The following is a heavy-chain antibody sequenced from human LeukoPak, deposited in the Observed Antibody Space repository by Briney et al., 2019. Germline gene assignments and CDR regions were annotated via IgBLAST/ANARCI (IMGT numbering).Heavy chain of an antibody. CDR2: ISAYNGNT. J-gene: IGHJ3*02. Sequence: ASVKVSCKASGYTFTSYGISWVRQAPGQGLEWMGWISAYNGNTNYAQKPQGRVTMTTDTSTSTAYMELRSLRSDDTAVYYCARDLWGLYSSGLMGSAFDIWGQGTMVTVSS. D-gene: IGHD6-19*01. CDR3: ARDLWGLYSSGLMGSAFDI. CDR1: GYTFTSYG. V-gene: IGHV1-18*01.